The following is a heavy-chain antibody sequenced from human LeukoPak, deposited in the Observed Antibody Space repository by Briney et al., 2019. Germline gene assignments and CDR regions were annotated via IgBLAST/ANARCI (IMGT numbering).Heavy chain of an antibody. J-gene: IGHJ3*02. D-gene: IGHD2-2*01. V-gene: IGHV4-61*01. Sequence: SETLSLTCTVSGGSVSSGSYYWSWLRQPPGKGLEWIGYIYYSGSTNYNPSLKSRATISVDTSKNQFSLKLSSVTATDTAVYYCARAIVVPAAPNQAAFDIWGQGTMVTVSS. CDR3: ARAIVVPAAPNQAAFDI. CDR1: GGSVSSGSYY. CDR2: IYYSGST.